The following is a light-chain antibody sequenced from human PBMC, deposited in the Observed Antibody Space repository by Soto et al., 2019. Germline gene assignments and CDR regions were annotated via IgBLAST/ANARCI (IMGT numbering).Light chain of an antibody. V-gene: IGKV3-15*01. CDR2: GAS. J-gene: IGKJ1*01. CDR3: QQYNNGWT. Sequence: IVMTPSPATLSVSPGERATLSCRASQSVSGDLAWYQQKPGQAPRLLIYGASTRATGIPARFSGSGSGTEFTLTISSLQSEDLAVYYCQQYNNGWTFGQGTKVDIK. CDR1: QSVSGD.